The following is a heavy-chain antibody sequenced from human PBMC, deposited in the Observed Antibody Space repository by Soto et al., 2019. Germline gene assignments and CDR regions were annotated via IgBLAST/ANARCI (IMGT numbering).Heavy chain of an antibody. CDR3: AKERGSGSYSYYGMDV. CDR1: GFIFSAYA. V-gene: IGHV3-23*01. CDR2: ISDTIGAT. Sequence: GGSLRLSCAASGFIFSAYAMSWVRQAPGKGLEWVSTISDTIGATDYADSVKGRFTISRDNSKNTLYLQMNSLRAEDTAVYYCAKERGSGSYSYYGMDVWGQGTTVTVSS. J-gene: IGHJ6*02. D-gene: IGHD3-10*01.